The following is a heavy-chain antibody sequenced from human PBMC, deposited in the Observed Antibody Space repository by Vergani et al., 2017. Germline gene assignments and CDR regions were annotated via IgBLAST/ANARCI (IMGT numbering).Heavy chain of an antibody. CDR3: AKAPDYGDYFDY. Sequence: EVQLVESGGGLVQPGRSLRLSCAASGFTFSSYEMNWVRQAPGKGLEWVSYISSSGSTIYYADSVKGRFTISRDNAKNSLYLQMNSLRAEDTAIYYCAKAPDYGDYFDYWGQGTLVTVSS. J-gene: IGHJ4*02. V-gene: IGHV3-48*03. CDR1: GFTFSSYE. CDR2: ISSSGSTI. D-gene: IGHD4-17*01.